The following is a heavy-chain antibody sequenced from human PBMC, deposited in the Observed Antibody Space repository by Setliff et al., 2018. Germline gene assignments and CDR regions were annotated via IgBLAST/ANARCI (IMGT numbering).Heavy chain of an antibody. CDR2: IYNSGNT. J-gene: IGHJ6*03. D-gene: IGHD3-10*01. CDR3: ARALLWFGEGMDV. CDR1: GGSISSHY. Sequence: SETLSLTCTVSGGSISSHYWSWIRQPPGKGLEWIGYIYNSGNTNYNPSLRRRVAISVDKSKNQFSLKLSSVTAADTAVYYCARALLWFGEGMDVWGKGTTVTVSS. V-gene: IGHV4-59*11.